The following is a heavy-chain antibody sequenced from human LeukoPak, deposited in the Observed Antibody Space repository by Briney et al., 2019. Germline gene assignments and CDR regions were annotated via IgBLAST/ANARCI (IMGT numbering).Heavy chain of an antibody. D-gene: IGHD4-17*01. Sequence: GGSLRLSCAASGFTFSIYSMNWVRQAPGKGLEWVSYIGGTHSNIYYADSVKGRFTISRDEAKNSLYLQMNSLRDEDAAVYYCARDRDYAFDSWGQGTLVTVSS. CDR1: GFTFSIYS. J-gene: IGHJ4*02. CDR2: IGGTHSNI. CDR3: ARDRDYAFDS. V-gene: IGHV3-48*02.